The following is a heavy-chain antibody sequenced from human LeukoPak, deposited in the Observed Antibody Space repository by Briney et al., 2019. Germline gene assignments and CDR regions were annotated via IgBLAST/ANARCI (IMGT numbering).Heavy chain of an antibody. CDR2: ISYDGSNK. J-gene: IGHJ4*02. Sequence: GGSLRLSCAASGFTFSSYAMHGVRQAPGKALEWVAVISYDGSNKYYADSVKGRFTISRDNSKNTLYLQMNSLRAEDTAVYYCARDKLAVAIYLFDYWGQGTLVTVSS. D-gene: IGHD6-19*01. CDR1: GFTFSSYA. V-gene: IGHV3-30-3*01. CDR3: ARDKLAVAIYLFDY.